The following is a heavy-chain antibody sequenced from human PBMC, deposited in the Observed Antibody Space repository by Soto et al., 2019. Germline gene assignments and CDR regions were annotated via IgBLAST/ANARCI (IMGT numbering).Heavy chain of an antibody. CDR3: ARDLDSYGPLVYYYGMDV. V-gene: IGHV3-33*01. D-gene: IGHD5-18*01. CDR2: IWYDGSNK. Sequence: QVQLVESGGGVVQPGRSLRLSCAASGFTFSSYGMHWVRQAPGKGLEWVAVIWYDGSNKYYADSVKGRFTISRDNSKNTLYLQMNSLRAEDTAVYHCARDLDSYGPLVYYYGMDVWGQGTTVTVSS. CDR1: GFTFSSYG. J-gene: IGHJ6*02.